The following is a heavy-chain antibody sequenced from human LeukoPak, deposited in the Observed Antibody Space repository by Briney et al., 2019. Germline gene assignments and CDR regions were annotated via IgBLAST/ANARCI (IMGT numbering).Heavy chain of an antibody. J-gene: IGHJ4*02. CDR3: ARAFSLGGYGFDY. CDR1: GYTFTSYD. CDR2: MNPNSGNT. D-gene: IGHD5-18*01. V-gene: IGHV1-8*01. Sequence: RASVKVSCKASGYTFTSYDINWVRQATGQGLEWMGWMNPNSGNTGYAQKFQGRVTMTRNTSISTAYMELSRLRSDDTAVYYCARAFSLGGYGFDYWGQGTLVTVSS.